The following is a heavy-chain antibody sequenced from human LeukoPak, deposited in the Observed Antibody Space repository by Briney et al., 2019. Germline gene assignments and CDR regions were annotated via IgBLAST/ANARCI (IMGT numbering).Heavy chain of an antibody. CDR2: MYYSGST. CDR3: ERRATVSTLSAHYYYYAMDV. Sequence: PSETLSLTCTVSGGSISNNYWGWIRQPPGKGLEWFGYMYYSGSTNYNPSLKSRVTISVDTSKNQFSLKLSSVTAADTAVYYCERRATVSTLSAHYYYYAMDVWGQGTTVTVSS. J-gene: IGHJ6*02. V-gene: IGHV4-59*08. CDR1: GGSISNNY. D-gene: IGHD4-17*01.